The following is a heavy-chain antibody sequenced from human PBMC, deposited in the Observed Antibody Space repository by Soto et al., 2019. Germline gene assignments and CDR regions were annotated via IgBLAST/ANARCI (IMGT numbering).Heavy chain of an antibody. CDR3: ARDPPADSSGYQEPDY. CDR2: ISYDGSNK. D-gene: IGHD3-22*01. CDR1: GFTFSSYA. J-gene: IGHJ4*02. V-gene: IGHV3-30-3*01. Sequence: QVQLVESGGGVVQPGRSLRLSCAASGFTFSSYAMHWVRQAPGKGLEWVAVISYDGSNKYYADSVKGRFTISRDNSKNTLDLQMNSLRAEDTAVYYCARDPPADSSGYQEPDYWGQGTLVTVSS.